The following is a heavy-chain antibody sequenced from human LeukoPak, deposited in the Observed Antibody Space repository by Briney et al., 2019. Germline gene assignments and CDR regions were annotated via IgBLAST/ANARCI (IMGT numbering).Heavy chain of an antibody. CDR3: ARDHMEWDFDY. V-gene: IGHV3-74*01. J-gene: IGHJ4*02. CDR2: IDNGGSDT. CDR1: GFTFSNYW. Sequence: GGCLRLSCAASGFTFSNYWMHWVRQAPGKGLVWVSRIDNGGSDTRHADSVKGRFTISRDNAKNTLYLQMNSLRAEDTAVYYCARDHMEWDFDYWGQGTLVTVSS. D-gene: IGHD3-3*01.